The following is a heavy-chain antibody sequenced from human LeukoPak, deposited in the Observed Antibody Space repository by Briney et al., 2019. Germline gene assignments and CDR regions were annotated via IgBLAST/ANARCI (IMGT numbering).Heavy chain of an antibody. Sequence: ASVKVSCKASRYTFTDYYMHWVRQAPGQGFEWMGWINPNDGDTNYAQKFQGRVTMTRDTSIGTAHMEVSRLRSDDTAVYYCARANFLYCSSSTCLFDYWGQGTLVTVSS. CDR1: RYTFTDYY. J-gene: IGHJ4*02. CDR2: INPNDGDT. D-gene: IGHD2-2*01. CDR3: ARANFLYCSSSTCLFDY. V-gene: IGHV1-2*02.